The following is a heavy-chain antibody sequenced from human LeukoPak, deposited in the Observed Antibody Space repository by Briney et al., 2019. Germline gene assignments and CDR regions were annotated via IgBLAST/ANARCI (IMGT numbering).Heavy chain of an antibody. Sequence: PGGSLRLSCAASGFTFSDYDVYWVRHSTGEGLEWVSAIGTAGDTYYPGSVKGRFTISRENAKNSLYLQMNSLRVGDTAVYYCVRGPYCSGGSCNGHFDYWGQGTLVTASS. D-gene: IGHD2-15*01. CDR1: GFTFSDYD. V-gene: IGHV3-13*01. CDR2: IGTAGDT. J-gene: IGHJ4*02. CDR3: VRGPYCSGGSCNGHFDY.